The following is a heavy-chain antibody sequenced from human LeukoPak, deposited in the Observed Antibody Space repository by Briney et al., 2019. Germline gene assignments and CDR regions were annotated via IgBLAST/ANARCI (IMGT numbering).Heavy chain of an antibody. D-gene: IGHD5-24*01. Sequence: ASVKVSCKASGGTFSSYAISWVRQAPGQGLEWMGGIIPIFGTANYAQKFQGRVTITADESTSTAYMELSSLRSEDAAVYYCAKELTQKPWQNWFDPWGQGTLVTVSS. CDR1: GGTFSSYA. CDR3: AKELTQKPWQNWFDP. V-gene: IGHV1-69*13. CDR2: IIPIFGTA. J-gene: IGHJ5*02.